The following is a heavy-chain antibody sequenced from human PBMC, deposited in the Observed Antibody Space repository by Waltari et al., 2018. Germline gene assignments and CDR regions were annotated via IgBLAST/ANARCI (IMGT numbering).Heavy chain of an antibody. J-gene: IGHJ4*02. V-gene: IGHV1-69*01. CDR2: IIPKIGAS. CDR1: EGTFGRLG. Sequence: QVQLVQSGAEVKKPGSPVKVYCKASEGTFGRLGISWVRQAAGEGLEWMGGIIPKIGASNYAQKFQGRVTITAYDSTSIAYMEMSSLSFEDTAMYFCATDTSPPYWGQGTLVIVSS. CDR3: ATDTSPPY. D-gene: IGHD2-2*01.